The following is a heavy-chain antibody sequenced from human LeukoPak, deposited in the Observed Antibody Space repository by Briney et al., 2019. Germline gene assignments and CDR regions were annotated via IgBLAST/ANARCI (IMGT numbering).Heavy chain of an antibody. CDR1: GKTLTGYY. CDR2: INPNSGGT. D-gene: IGHD6-19*01. J-gene: IGHJ3*02. V-gene: IGHV1-2*04. Sequence: ASVKVSCKASGKTLTGYYLNGVRQAPGQGLDWLGGINPNSGGTNYAQKFQGWVTMTRDTSISTAYMELSRLRSDDTAVYYCARAGYSSGPHDAFDIWGQGTMVTVSS. CDR3: ARAGYSSGPHDAFDI.